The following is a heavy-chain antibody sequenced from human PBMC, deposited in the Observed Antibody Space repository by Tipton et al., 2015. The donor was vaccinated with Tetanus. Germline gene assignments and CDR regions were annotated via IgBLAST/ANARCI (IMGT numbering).Heavy chain of an antibody. Sequence: SLRLSCATSGFTFSNTGFFWVRQAPGKGLERVALIWSDGNTKYNVDSVKGRFTISRDSSTNTVYLQMNSLRVEDTAVYYCARGGEYSPDYWGQGTLVTVSS. V-gene: IGHV3-33*07. J-gene: IGHJ4*02. CDR2: IWSDGNTK. CDR3: ARGGEYSPDY. CDR1: GFTFSNTG. D-gene: IGHD4-11*01.